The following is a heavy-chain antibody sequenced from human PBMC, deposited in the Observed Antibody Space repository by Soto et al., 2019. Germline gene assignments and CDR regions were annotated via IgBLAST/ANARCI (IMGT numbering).Heavy chain of an antibody. J-gene: IGHJ3*02. CDR3: AAPGGSSSGHAFDI. V-gene: IGHV5-51*01. CDR1: GYSFTSFW. Sequence: WVLLKVSCRGAGYSFTSFWIRCMRQMPGKGLEWMGIIYPGDSDTRYSPSFQGQVTISADKSISTAYLQWSSLKASDTAMYYCAAPGGSSSGHAFDIWVQVTMFTVS. CDR2: IYPGDSDT. D-gene: IGHD6-6*01.